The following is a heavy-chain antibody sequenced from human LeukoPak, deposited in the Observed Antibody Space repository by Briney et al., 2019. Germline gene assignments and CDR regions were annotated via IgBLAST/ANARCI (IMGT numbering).Heavy chain of an antibody. D-gene: IGHD2-15*01. CDR2: INHSGST. CDR1: GGSFSGYY. CDR3: ARGLGYCSGGSCPLGGY. Sequence: PSETLSLTCAVYGGSFSGYYGSWIRQPPGKGLEWIGEINHSGSTNYNPSLKSRVTISVDTSKNQFSLKLSSVTAADTAVYYCARGLGYCSGGSCPLGGYWGQGTLVTVSS. J-gene: IGHJ4*02. V-gene: IGHV4-34*01.